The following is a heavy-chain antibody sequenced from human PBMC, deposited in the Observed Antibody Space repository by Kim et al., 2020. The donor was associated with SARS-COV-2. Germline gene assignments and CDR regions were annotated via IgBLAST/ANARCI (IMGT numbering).Heavy chain of an antibody. CDR3: ARGQGLGYCSSTSCPKYYFDY. CDR2: IYYSGST. J-gene: IGHJ4*02. CDR1: GGSISSGDYY. Sequence: SETLSLTCTVSGGSISSGDYYWSWIRQPPGKGLEWIGYIYYSGSTYYNPSLKSRVTISVDTSKNQFSLKLSSVTAADTAVYYCARGQGLGYCSSTSCPKYYFDYWGQGTLVTVSS. D-gene: IGHD2-2*01. V-gene: IGHV4-30-4*01.